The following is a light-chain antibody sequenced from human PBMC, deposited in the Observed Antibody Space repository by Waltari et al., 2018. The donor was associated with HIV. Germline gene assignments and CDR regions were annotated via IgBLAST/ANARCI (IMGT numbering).Light chain of an antibody. CDR2: GAS. V-gene: IGKV3-20*01. Sequence: EIVLTQSPATLSLSPGERATLSCRASQSVSTYLAWYQQKPGQAPRLLIYGASSRATGIPARFSGSGSGTDFTLIINRLEPEDFAVYHCQQYGTSPQTFGQGTKVEIK. CDR3: QQYGTSPQT. J-gene: IGKJ1*01. CDR1: QSVSTY.